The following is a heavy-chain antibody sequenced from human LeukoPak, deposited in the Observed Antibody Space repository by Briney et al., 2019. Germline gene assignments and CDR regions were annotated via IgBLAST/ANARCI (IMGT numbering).Heavy chain of an antibody. V-gene: IGHV4-59*01. CDR3: ARVLIPAAIGFDY. J-gene: IGHJ4*02. D-gene: IGHD2-2*01. Sequence: PSETLSLTCTVSGGSISSYYWSWIRQPPGKGLEWIGYIYYSGSTNYNPSLKSRVTISVDTSKNQFSLKLSSVTAADTAVYYCARVLIPAAIGFDYWGQGTLVTVSS. CDR2: IYYSGST. CDR1: GGSISSYY.